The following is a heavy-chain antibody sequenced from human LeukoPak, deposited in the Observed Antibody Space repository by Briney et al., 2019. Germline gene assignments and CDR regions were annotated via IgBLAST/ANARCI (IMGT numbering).Heavy chain of an antibody. D-gene: IGHD6-6*01. CDR3: ARALYSSSAVGFDP. J-gene: IGHJ5*02. V-gene: IGHV1-18*01. CDR1: GYTFTSYG. CDR2: ISAYNGNT. Sequence: ASVKVSCKASGYTFTSYGISWVRQAPGQGLEWMGWISAYNGNTNYAQKLQGRVTMTTDTSTSTAYMELRNLRSDDTAVYYCARALYSSSAVGFDPWGQGTLVTVSS.